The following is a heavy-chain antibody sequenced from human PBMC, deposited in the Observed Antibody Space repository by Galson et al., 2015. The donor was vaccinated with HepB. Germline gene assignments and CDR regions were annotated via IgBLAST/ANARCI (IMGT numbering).Heavy chain of an antibody. J-gene: IGHJ4*02. CDR3: ARDPDENACYYMTFEY. CDR1: GFSFTDFA. CDR2: ISYDGKHK. Sequence: SLRLSCAASGFSFTDFAMHWVRQTPGKGLEWVAIISYDGKHKYYADSVRGRFTISRDISKKTLYLQMNNLKAEDTAIYYCARDPDENACYYMTFEYWGQGTLVSVSS. V-gene: IGHV3-30*04. D-gene: IGHD1-26*01.